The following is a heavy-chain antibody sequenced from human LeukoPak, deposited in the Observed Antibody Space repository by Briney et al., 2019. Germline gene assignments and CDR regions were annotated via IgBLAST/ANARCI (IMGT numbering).Heavy chain of an antibody. D-gene: IGHD3-22*01. J-gene: IGHJ4*02. CDR1: GFIFSDYS. Sequence: GGSLRLSCAASGFIFSDYSMNWVRQAPGKGLEWVSSISSSSSYIYYADSVKGRFTISRDNAKNSLYLQMNSLRAEDTAVYYCARGGYYDSSGYYLFDYWGQGTLVTVSS. V-gene: IGHV3-21*01. CDR3: ARGGYYDSSGYYLFDY. CDR2: ISSSSSYI.